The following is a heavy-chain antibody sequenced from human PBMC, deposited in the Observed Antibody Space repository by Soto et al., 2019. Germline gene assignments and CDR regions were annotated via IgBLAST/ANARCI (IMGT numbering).Heavy chain of an antibody. CDR1: GFTFSSYG. D-gene: IGHD3-3*01. CDR3: AKDSAPQPYYDFWSGYWL. V-gene: IGHV3-30*18. Sequence: PGGSLRLSCAASGFTFSSYGMHWVRQAPGKGLEWVAVISYDGSNKYYADSVKGRFTISRDNSKNTLYLQMNSLRAEDTAVYYCAKDSAPQPYYDFWSGYWLWGQGTLVTVSS. CDR2: ISYDGSNK. J-gene: IGHJ4*02.